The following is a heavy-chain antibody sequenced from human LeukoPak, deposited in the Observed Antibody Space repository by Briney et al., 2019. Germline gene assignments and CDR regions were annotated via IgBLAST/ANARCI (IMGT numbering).Heavy chain of an antibody. CDR2: ISYDGSNK. V-gene: IGHV3-30*18. D-gene: IGHD5-12*01. J-gene: IGHJ3*02. Sequence: PGGSLRLSCAASGFTFSSYGMHWVRQAPGKGLEWVAVISYDGSNKYYADSVKGRFTISRDNSKNTLYLQMNSLRAEDTAVYYCAKGGQVATEDAFDIWGQGTMVTVSS. CDR3: AKGGQVATEDAFDI. CDR1: GFTFSSYG.